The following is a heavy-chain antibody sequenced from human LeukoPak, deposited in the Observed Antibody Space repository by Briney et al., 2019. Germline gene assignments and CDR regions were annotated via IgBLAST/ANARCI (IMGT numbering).Heavy chain of an antibody. J-gene: IGHJ4*02. Sequence: PSQTLSLTCAVSGDSISSGGYWWSWIRQHPGKGPEWIGYISYGGKADYNPSLKSRAAISADTPKNQFSLKLSSTTAADTAVYYCARAPVATPSEFDYWGQGTLVTVSS. V-gene: IGHV4-31*11. CDR1: GDSISSGGYW. D-gene: IGHD5-12*01. CDR3: ARAPVATPSEFDY. CDR2: ISYGGKA.